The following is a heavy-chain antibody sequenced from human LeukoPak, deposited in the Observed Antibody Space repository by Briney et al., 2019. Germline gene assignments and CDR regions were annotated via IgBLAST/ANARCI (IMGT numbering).Heavy chain of an antibody. V-gene: IGHV3-33*01. J-gene: IGHJ3*02. CDR2: IWYDGSNK. Sequence: GRSLRLSCAASGFTFSSYGMHWVRQAPGKGLEWVAVIWYDGSNKYYADSVKGRFTISRDNSKNTLYLQMNSLRAEDTAVYYCARDRDGSYDRAPRDAFDIWGQGTMVTVSS. CDR1: GFTFSSYG. D-gene: IGHD1-26*01. CDR3: ARDRDGSYDRAPRDAFDI.